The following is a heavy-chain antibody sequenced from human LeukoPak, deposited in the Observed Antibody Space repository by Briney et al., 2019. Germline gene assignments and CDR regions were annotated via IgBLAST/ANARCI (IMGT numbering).Heavy chain of an antibody. CDR3: AILQGISSSGIDY. CDR1: GYRFTSYW. D-gene: IGHD2-2*01. J-gene: IGHJ4*02. Sequence: GESLKISCKGSGYRFTSYWIGWVRQMPGKGLEGMGIIYPGDSDTRYRPSFQGQVTISADKSTSTAYLHWSSLKASDTAIYYCAILQGISSSGIDYWGQGTVVSVSS. CDR2: IYPGDSDT. V-gene: IGHV5-51*01.